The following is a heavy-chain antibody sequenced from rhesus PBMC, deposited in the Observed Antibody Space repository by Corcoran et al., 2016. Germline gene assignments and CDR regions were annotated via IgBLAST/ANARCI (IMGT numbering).Heavy chain of an antibody. J-gene: IGHJ4*01. CDR3: ARDRSSLYYFDY. V-gene: IGHV4-173*01. CDR2: ISGSGGST. D-gene: IGHD6-19*01. Sequence: QLQLQESGPGLVKPSETLSLTCAVSGGSISSNYWSWIRHPPGKGLDWIGRISGSGGSTDSNPSLKSRVTISTDTSMNQFSLQLSTVTAADTSVYYCARDRSSLYYFDYWGQGVLVTVSS. CDR1: GGSISSNY.